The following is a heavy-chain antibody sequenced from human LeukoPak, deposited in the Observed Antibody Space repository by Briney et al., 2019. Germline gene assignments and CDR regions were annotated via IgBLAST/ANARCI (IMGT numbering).Heavy chain of an antibody. CDR3: GRHYSSSWYGDNWFDP. D-gene: IGHD6-13*01. J-gene: IGHJ5*02. CDR2: IYYTGST. Sequence: TLSLSCTVSGCSISSSSYYWGWIRQPPGKGREWIGSIYYTGSTYYTPSLDNRPTTSVETFKNQFSMKLSSVTSAHTAVYYCGRHYSSSWYGDNWFDPWRRAALVGVSS. V-gene: IGHV4-39*01. CDR1: GCSISSSSYY.